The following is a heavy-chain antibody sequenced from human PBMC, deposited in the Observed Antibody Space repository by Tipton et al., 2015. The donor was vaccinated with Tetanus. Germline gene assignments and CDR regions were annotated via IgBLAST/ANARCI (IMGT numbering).Heavy chain of an antibody. CDR1: GFNFKTLG. CDR3: AKEVTDITAAGIGAFDM. Sequence: SLRLSCAASGFNFKTLGINWVRQAPGKGLEWISYISSSGTTMYYADSVKGRFTISRDNSKNTLYLQMNSLRAEDTAVYYCAKEVTDITAAGIGAFDMWGQGTMVTVSS. D-gene: IGHD6-13*01. J-gene: IGHJ3*02. CDR2: ISSSGTTM. V-gene: IGHV3-48*01.